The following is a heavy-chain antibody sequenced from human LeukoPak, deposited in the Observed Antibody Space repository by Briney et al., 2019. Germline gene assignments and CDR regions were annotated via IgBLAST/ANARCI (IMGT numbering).Heavy chain of an antibody. J-gene: IGHJ4*02. Sequence: GGSLRLSCAASGFTFSSYGMHWVRQAPGKGLEWVAFIRYDGSNKYYADSVKGRFTISRDNSKNTLYLQMNSLRAEDTAVYYCAKPLVRPYCSGGSCPIDYWGQGTLVTVSS. D-gene: IGHD2-15*01. CDR3: AKPLVRPYCSGGSCPIDY. V-gene: IGHV3-30*02. CDR2: IRYDGSNK. CDR1: GFTFSSYG.